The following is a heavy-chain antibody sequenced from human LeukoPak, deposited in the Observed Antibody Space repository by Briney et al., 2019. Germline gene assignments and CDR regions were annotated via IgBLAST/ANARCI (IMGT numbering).Heavy chain of an antibody. V-gene: IGHV3-21*01. CDR3: ARFDDFWSGYYALDY. Sequence: PGGSLRLSCAASGFTFSSYSMNWVRQAPGKGLEWVSSISSSSSYIYYADSVKGRFTISRDNAKNSLYLQMNSLRAEDTAVYYCARFDDFWSGYYALDYWGQGTLVTVSS. CDR1: GFTFSSYS. J-gene: IGHJ4*02. CDR2: ISSSSSYI. D-gene: IGHD3-3*01.